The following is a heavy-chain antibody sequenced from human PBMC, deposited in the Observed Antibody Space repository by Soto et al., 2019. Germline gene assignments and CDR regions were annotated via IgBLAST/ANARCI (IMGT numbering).Heavy chain of an antibody. CDR3: AGGMAGLDV. CDR1: GLSFNIYW. J-gene: IGHJ6*02. Sequence: EVQLVESGGGLVQPGGSLRLSCAASGLSFNIYWMHWVRQVPGKGLVWLARINSDGSHTIYVDSVKGRFTISRDNAKNTVFLQMDSLRDEDTGVYYCAGGMAGLDVWCQGTTVTVSS. V-gene: IGHV3-74*01. CDR2: INSDGSHT.